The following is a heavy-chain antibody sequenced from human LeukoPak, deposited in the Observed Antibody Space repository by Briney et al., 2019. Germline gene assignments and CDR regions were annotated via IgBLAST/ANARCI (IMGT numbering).Heavy chain of an antibody. J-gene: IGHJ5*02. CDR2: IYYSGST. D-gene: IGHD3-10*01. CDR3: ARLRILLWFGEFHGLNWFDP. Sequence: PSETLSLTCTVSGGSISSYYWSWIRQPPGKGLEWIGCIYYSGSTYYNPSLKSRVTISVDTSKNQFSLKLSSVTAADTAVYYCARLRILLWFGEFHGLNWFDPWGQGTLVTVSS. CDR1: GGSISSYY. V-gene: IGHV4-59*04.